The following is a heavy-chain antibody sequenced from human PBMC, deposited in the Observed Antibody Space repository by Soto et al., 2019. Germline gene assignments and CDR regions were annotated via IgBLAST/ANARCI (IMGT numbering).Heavy chain of an antibody. CDR1: GFTFSSYG. V-gene: IGHV3-33*01. CDR3: ASEYCSGGRCYYYGMDV. CDR2: IWYDGSNK. D-gene: IGHD2-15*01. Sequence: QVQLVESGGGVVQPGRSLRLCCAASGFTFSSYGMHWVRQAPGKGLEWVAVIWYDGSNKYYADSVKGRFTISRDNSKNTLYLQMNSLRAEDTAVYYCASEYCSGGRCYYYGMDVWGQGTTVTVSS. J-gene: IGHJ6*02.